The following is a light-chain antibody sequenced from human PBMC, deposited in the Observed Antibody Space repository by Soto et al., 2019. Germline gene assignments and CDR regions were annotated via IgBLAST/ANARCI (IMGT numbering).Light chain of an antibody. V-gene: IGKV3-20*01. Sequence: EIELTQSPGTLSLSPGERATLSCRASQSVSSSYLAWYQQKPGQAPRLLIYGASSRATVIPDRFSGSGSGTDFTLTISRLEPEDFAVYYCQQYGSSPSWTFGQGTKVDIK. CDR2: GAS. CDR3: QQYGSSPSWT. CDR1: QSVSSSY. J-gene: IGKJ1*01.